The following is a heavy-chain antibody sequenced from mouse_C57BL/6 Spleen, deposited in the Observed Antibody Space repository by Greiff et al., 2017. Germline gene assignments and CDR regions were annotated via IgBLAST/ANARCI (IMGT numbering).Heavy chain of an antibody. Sequence: EVMLVESEGGLVQPGSSMKLSCTASGFTFSDYYMAWVRQVPEQGLEWVANINYDGSSTYYLDSLKSRFIISRDNAKNILYLQMSSLKSEDTATYYCAREDYYGSSYVEYFDVWGTGTTVTVSS. CDR1: GFTFSDYY. J-gene: IGHJ1*03. D-gene: IGHD1-1*01. V-gene: IGHV5-16*01. CDR2: INYDGSST. CDR3: AREDYYGSSYVEYFDV.